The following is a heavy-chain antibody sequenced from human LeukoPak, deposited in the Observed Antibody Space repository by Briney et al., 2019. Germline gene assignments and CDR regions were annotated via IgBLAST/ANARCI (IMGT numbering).Heavy chain of an antibody. CDR2: IYTTGST. V-gene: IGHV4-4*09. CDR1: GGSISTYY. Sequence: SETLSLTCTVSGGSISTYYWSWVRQPPGKGLEYIGYIYTTGSTNYNPSLKSRVTIPLDTSKNQFSLNLTSVTAADTAVYYCARRRPQAFDIWGQGTMVTVSS. CDR3: ARRRPQAFDI. J-gene: IGHJ3*02.